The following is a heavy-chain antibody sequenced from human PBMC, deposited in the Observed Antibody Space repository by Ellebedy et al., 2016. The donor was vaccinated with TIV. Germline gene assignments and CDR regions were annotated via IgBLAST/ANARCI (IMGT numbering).Heavy chain of an antibody. J-gene: IGHJ4*02. D-gene: IGHD1-14*01. CDR3: ARVRRLTTLDS. CDR2: IYHFGTT. CDR1: GGSISSDYW. Sequence: SETLSLTXGVSGGSISSDYWWTWVRQPPEKGLEWIGEIYHFGTTNYNPSLKSRVTISVDKSKNQFSLRLTSMTAADTALYYCARVRRLTTLDSWGQGTLVTVSS. V-gene: IGHV4-4*02.